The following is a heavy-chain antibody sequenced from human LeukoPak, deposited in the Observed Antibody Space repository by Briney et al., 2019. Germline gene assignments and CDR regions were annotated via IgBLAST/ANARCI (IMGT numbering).Heavy chain of an antibody. CDR1: GGSISSGSYY. Sequence: PSQTLSLTCTVSGGSISSGSYYWSWIRQPAGKGLEWIGRIYTSGSTNYNPSLKSRVTISVDTSKNQFSLKLSSVTAADTAVYYCARDAPHYYGSGSYFPANKYYFDYWGQGTLVTVSS. D-gene: IGHD3-10*01. CDR2: IYTSGST. J-gene: IGHJ4*02. V-gene: IGHV4-61*02. CDR3: ARDAPHYYGSGSYFPANKYYFDY.